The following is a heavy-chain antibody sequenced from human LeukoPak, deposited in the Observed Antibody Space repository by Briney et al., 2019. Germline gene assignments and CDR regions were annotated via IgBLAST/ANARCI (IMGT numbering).Heavy chain of an antibody. CDR1: GFSFDDYG. Sequence: PGGSLRLSCAASGFSFDDYGMNWVRQAPGKGLDWLSYITGGSDTITYYADSVKGRFTISRDNSKNTLYLQMNSLRAEDTAVYYCAKDQGVWLFRYHNFDYWGQGTLVTVSS. CDR2: ITGGSDTIT. V-gene: IGHV3-48*01. J-gene: IGHJ4*02. CDR3: AKDQGVWLFRYHNFDY. D-gene: IGHD3-22*01.